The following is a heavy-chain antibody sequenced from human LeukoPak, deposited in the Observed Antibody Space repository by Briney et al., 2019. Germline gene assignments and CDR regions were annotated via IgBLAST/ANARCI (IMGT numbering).Heavy chain of an antibody. CDR1: GFTVSSNY. CDR3: AREGSYDSSTMWYFDY. CDR2: IYSGGSI. D-gene: IGHD3-22*01. J-gene: IGHJ4*02. V-gene: IGHV3-53*01. Sequence: PGGSLRLSCAASGFTVSSNYMAWVRQAPGKGLEWVSVIYSGGSIYYADAVKGRFTISRDNSNNTLHLQMNSLRAEDTAVYYCAREGSYDSSTMWYFDYWGQGTLVTVSS.